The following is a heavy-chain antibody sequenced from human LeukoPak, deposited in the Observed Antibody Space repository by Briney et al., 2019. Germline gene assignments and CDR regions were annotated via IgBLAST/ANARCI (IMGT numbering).Heavy chain of an antibody. V-gene: IGHV4-34*01. J-gene: IGHJ4*02. CDR2: INHSGST. D-gene: IGHD3-22*01. CDR1: GGSFSGYY. Sequence: SETLSLTCAVYGGSFSGYYWSWIRQPPGKGLEWIGEINHSGSTNYNPSLKSRVTISVGTSKNQFSLKLSSVTAADTAVYYCAGYYPYYFDYWGQGTLVTVSS. CDR3: AGYYPYYFDY.